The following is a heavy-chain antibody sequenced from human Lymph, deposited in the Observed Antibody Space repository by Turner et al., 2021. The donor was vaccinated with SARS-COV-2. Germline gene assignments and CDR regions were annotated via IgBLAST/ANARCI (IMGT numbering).Heavy chain of an antibody. Sequence: QVQLVESGGGVVQPGRSLRLSCAASGFTFSNYAIHWVRQAPGKGLEWVAVISYDGSNKVYADSVKGRFTISRDNSKNTLYLQMNSLRAEDTAVYYCARDFPPQDGYNPAGGFDIWGQGTMVSVSS. J-gene: IGHJ3*02. CDR1: GFTFSNYA. V-gene: IGHV3-30-3*01. CDR2: ISYDGSNK. CDR3: ARDFPPQDGYNPAGGFDI. D-gene: IGHD5-12*01.